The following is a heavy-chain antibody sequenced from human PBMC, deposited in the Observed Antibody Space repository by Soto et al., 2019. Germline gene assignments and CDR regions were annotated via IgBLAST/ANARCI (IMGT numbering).Heavy chain of an antibody. V-gene: IGHV4-59*01. D-gene: IGHD2-21*02. J-gene: IGHJ4*02. CDR3: AGGTRRASYCGGDCTDFDY. CDR1: GGSISSYY. Sequence: QVQLQESGPGLVKPSETLSLTCTVSGGSISSYYWSWIRQPPGKGLEWIGYIYYSGSTNYNPSLKRRVTRSVDTSKNQFSLKLSSVTAADTAVYYCAGGTRRASYCGGDCTDFDYWGQGTLVTVSS. CDR2: IYYSGST.